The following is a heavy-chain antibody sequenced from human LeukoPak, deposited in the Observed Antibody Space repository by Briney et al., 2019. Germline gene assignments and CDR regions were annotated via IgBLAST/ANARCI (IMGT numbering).Heavy chain of an antibody. V-gene: IGHV3-23*01. Sequence: PGGSLRLSCAASGFTFSSYAMSWVRQAPGKGLEWVSGISGSGGSTYYADSVKGRFTISRDNSKNTLYLQMNSLRADDTAVYYCAKKYDSSGFYFDYWGQGTLVTVSS. CDR3: AKKYDSSGFYFDY. CDR1: GFTFSSYA. CDR2: ISGSGGST. J-gene: IGHJ4*02. D-gene: IGHD3-22*01.